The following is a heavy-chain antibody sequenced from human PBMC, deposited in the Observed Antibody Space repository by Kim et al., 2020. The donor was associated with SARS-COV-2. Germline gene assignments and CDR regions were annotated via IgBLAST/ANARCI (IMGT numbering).Heavy chain of an antibody. CDR1: GFNFRSSW. V-gene: IGHV3-7*01. J-gene: IGHJ5*02. Sequence: GGSLRFSCVASGFNFRSSWMAWARQAPGKGLEWVTNIKPDGSDKYYVDSVKGRFTMSRDNAKNSLYLQMDSLRGEDTAVYYCVLGQGASWVQGTLVTVS. D-gene: IGHD3-16*01. CDR2: IKPDGSDK. CDR3: VLGQGAS.